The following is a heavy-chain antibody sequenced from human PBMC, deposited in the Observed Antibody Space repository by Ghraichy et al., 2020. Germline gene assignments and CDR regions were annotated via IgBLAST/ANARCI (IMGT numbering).Heavy chain of an antibody. D-gene: IGHD5-24*01. Sequence: LSLTCAASGFTFSSYSMHWVRQAPGKGLEWVAVISYDGSNKYYADSVKGRFTISRDNSKNTLYLQMNSLRAEDTAVYYCAKDLLGEMATIDYWGQGTLVTVSS. V-gene: IGHV3-30*18. CDR3: AKDLLGEMATIDY. CDR1: GFTFSSYS. J-gene: IGHJ4*02. CDR2: ISYDGSNK.